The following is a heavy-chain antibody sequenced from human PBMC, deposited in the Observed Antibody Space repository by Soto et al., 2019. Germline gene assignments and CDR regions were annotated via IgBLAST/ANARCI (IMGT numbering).Heavy chain of an antibody. CDR1: GFTFSSYN. D-gene: IGHD6-19*01. CDR2: ISSSSSAI. CDR3: AKKIGEVAGPHFDS. Sequence: PGGSLRLSCAASGFTFSSYNMNWVRQAPGKGLEWVSYISSSSSAIYYADSVKGRFTISRDNAKNTLYMQMNSLRDEDTAVYYCAKKIGEVAGPHFDSRGQGLLVTVS. J-gene: IGHJ4*02. V-gene: IGHV3-48*02.